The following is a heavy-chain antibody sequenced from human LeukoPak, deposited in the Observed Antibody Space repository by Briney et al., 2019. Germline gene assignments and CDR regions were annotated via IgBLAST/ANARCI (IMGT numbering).Heavy chain of an antibody. CDR2: INPNSGDT. Sequence: ASVKVSCKPSGYTFTGYYMHWVRQAPGQGLEWMGWINPNSGDTKYAQRFQDRVTMTRDTSITTAYMELSGLRSDDTALYYCARGSEVGATQKNALDIWGQGTMVTVSS. CDR1: GYTFTGYY. J-gene: IGHJ3*02. V-gene: IGHV1-2*02. D-gene: IGHD1-26*01. CDR3: ARGSEVGATQKNALDI.